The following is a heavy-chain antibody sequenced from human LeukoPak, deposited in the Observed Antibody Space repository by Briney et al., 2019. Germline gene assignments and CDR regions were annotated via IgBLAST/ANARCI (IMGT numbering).Heavy chain of an antibody. CDR3: ARDLLHTMIRGVADY. V-gene: IGHV1-46*01. D-gene: IGHD3-10*01. CDR1: GYTFTDYY. CDR2: INPTGGST. J-gene: IGHJ4*02. Sequence: ASVKVSCKASGYTFTDYYMHWVRQAPGQGLEWMGIINPTGGSTTYAQKFQGRVTMTRDTSTSTVYMELSSLRSEDTAVYYCARDLLHTMIRGVADYWGQGTLVTVSS.